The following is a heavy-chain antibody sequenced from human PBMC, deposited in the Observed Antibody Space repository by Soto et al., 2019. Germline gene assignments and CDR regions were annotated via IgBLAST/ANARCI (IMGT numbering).Heavy chain of an antibody. CDR1: GFTVSSDY. V-gene: IGHV3-66*01. CDR2: ICSGGST. J-gene: IGHJ6*02. CDR3: ARDPGDRNGMIV. Sequence: EVQVVESGGGLVQPGGSLRLSCAASGFTVSSDYMNWVRQAPGKGLEWVSVICSGGSTYYAASVKGRFTISRDNSKNTLYLQMNSLRAEDTAVYYCARDPGDRNGMIVWGQGTTVTVSS. D-gene: IGHD1-26*01.